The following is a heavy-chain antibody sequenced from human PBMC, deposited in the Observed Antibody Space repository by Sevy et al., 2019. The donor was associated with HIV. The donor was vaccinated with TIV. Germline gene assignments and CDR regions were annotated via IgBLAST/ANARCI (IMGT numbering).Heavy chain of an antibody. CDR2: FVPKDGET. D-gene: IGHD3-22*01. CDR1: GYTLTQLS. CDR3: ATDREYYDDNSGYLDY. Sequence: ASVKVSCKVSGYTLTQLSMHWVRQAPGKWLEWMGRFVPKDGETIYAQKFQGRVTLTEDTSTDIVYMDLSSLRSDDTAVYYCATDREYYDDNSGYLDYWGQGTLVTVSS. V-gene: IGHV1-24*01. J-gene: IGHJ4*02.